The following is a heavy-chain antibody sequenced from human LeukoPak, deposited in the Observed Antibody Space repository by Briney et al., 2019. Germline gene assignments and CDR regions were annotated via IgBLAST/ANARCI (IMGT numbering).Heavy chain of an antibody. CDR3: AREDHEMYYYDSSGYYRTNYYFDY. CDR1: GYTFTGYY. J-gene: IGHJ4*02. Sequence: ASVKVSCKASGYTFTGYYMRWVRQAPGQGLEWMGWINPNSGGTNYAQKFQGRVTMTRDTPISTAYMELSRLRSDDTAVYYCAREDHEMYYYDSSGYYRTNYYFDYWGQGTLVTVSS. V-gene: IGHV1-2*02. D-gene: IGHD3-22*01. CDR2: INPNSGGT.